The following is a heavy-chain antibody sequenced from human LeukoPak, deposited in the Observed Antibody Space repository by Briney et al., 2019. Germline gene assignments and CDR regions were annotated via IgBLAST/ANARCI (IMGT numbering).Heavy chain of an antibody. CDR3: ARDTVTTYYYYMDV. CDR1: GGSISSYY. J-gene: IGHJ6*03. D-gene: IGHD4-11*01. V-gene: IGHV4-59*01. Sequence: SETLSLTCTVSGGSISSYYWSWIRQPPGKGLEWFGYIYYSGSTNYNPSLKSRVTISVDTSKNQFSLKLSSVTAADTAVYYCARDTVTTYYYYMDVWGKGTTVTVSS. CDR2: IYYSGST.